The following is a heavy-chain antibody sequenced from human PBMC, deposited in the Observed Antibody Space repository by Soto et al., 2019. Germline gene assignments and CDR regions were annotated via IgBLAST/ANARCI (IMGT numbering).Heavy chain of an antibody. V-gene: IGHV3-11*01. D-gene: IGHD3-10*01. CDR2: ISSSGSTI. CDR1: GFTFSDYY. CDR3: ARDRHYYGSGSYYPL. Sequence: PGGSMRLACAASGFTFSDYYMSWIRQAPGKGLEWVSYISSSGSTIYYADSVKGRFTISRDNAKNSLYLQMNSLRAEDTAVYYCARDRHYYGSGSYYPLWGQGTLVTVSS. J-gene: IGHJ4*02.